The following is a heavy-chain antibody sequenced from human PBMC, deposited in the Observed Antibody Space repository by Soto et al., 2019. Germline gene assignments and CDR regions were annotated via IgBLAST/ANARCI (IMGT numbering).Heavy chain of an antibody. J-gene: IGHJ5*02. D-gene: IGHD2-2*01. CDR2: ISLYSDGT. Sequence: ASVKVSCKTSGYTFSNYGITWVRQAPGQPLEWLGWISLYSDGTNYAQKFQGRVSMTTDTSTTTAYMELRSLRSDDTDVYYCARVVPGAEAWFGPWGQGTLVTVS. CDR3: ARVVPGAEAWFGP. V-gene: IGHV1-18*01. CDR1: GYTFSNYG.